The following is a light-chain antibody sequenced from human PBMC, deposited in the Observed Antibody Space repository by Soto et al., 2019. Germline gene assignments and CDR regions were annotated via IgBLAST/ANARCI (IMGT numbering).Light chain of an antibody. CDR3: QQSYDSGIT. CDR1: QSINTY. V-gene: IGKV1-39*01. J-gene: IGKJ4*01. Sequence: DIQLTQSPSSLSASLGDRVTITCRASQSINTYLNWYQQKPGQAPKLLIYGASSLQSGVPSRFSGSGSGTDFTLTISSLRPEDFATYYCQQSYDSGITCGGGTSVEIK. CDR2: GAS.